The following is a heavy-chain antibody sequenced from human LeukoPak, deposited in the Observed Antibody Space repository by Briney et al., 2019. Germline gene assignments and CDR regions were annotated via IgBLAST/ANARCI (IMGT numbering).Heavy chain of an antibody. CDR2: ISGSGGST. V-gene: IGHV3-23*01. CDR3: ASYGSGSSNWFDP. Sequence: GGSLRLSCVPSGFTFSSYAMSWVRQAPGKGLEWVSAISGSGGSTYYADSVKGRFTISRDNSKNTLYLQMNSLRAEDTAVYYCASYGSGSSNWFDPWGQGTLVTVSS. D-gene: IGHD3-10*01. CDR1: GFTFSSYA. J-gene: IGHJ5*02.